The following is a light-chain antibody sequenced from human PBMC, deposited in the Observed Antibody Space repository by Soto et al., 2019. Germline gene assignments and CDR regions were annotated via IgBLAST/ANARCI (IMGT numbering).Light chain of an antibody. Sequence: QSVLAQPASVSGSPGQSITISCTGISTDVGSHDLVSWYKHPPGKAPKLIIYEGSKRPSGVSNRFSGSKSGNTASLTISWLQAEDEADYYCCSYAGSSALLFGGGTKLPVL. CDR2: EGS. CDR3: CSYAGSSALL. CDR1: STDVGSHDL. J-gene: IGLJ2*01. V-gene: IGLV2-23*01.